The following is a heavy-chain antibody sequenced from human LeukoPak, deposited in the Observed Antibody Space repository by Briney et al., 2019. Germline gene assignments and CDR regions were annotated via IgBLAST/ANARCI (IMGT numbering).Heavy chain of an antibody. V-gene: IGHV1-2*02. CDR3: ARGSGHRPPNDY. Sequence: ASVNVSFQASGYTFTDYYMHWVRQAPGQGLEWMGWINPNSGGTNYAQKFQGRVTMTRDTSISTAYMELSRLRSDDTAVYYCARGSGHRPPNDYWGQGTLVTVSS. D-gene: IGHD6-19*01. CDR2: INPNSGGT. J-gene: IGHJ4*02. CDR1: GYTFTDYY.